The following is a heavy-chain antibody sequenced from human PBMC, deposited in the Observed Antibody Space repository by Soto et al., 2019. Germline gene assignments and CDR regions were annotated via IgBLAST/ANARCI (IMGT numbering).Heavy chain of an antibody. CDR2: TYHSGSP. CDR3: AREGAASYSYYYGTDV. V-gene: IGHV4-30-4*01. D-gene: IGHD3-16*01. J-gene: IGHJ6*02. Sequence: SETLSLTCTVSGGSISSGDSYWSWIRQFPGKGLEWIGYTYHSGSPYYNPSLKSRVTISVDTSKNQSSLKLNSVTAADTAVYYCAREGAASYSYYYGTDVWGQGTTVTVSS. CDR1: GGSISSGDSY.